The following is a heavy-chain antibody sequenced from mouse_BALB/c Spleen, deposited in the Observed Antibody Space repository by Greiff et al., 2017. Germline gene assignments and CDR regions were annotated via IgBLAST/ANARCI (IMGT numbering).Heavy chain of an antibody. V-gene: IGHV1-82*01. CDR3: ATYDYLYYAMDY. D-gene: IGHD2-4*01. CDR2: IYPGDGDT. J-gene: IGHJ4*01. CDR1: GYAFSSSC. Sequence: VKLMESGPELVKPGASVKISCKASGYAFSSSCMNWVKQRPGQGLEWIGRIYPGDGDTNYNGKFKGKATLTADKSSSTAYMQLSSLTSVDSAVYFCATYDYLYYAMDYWGQGTSVTVSS.